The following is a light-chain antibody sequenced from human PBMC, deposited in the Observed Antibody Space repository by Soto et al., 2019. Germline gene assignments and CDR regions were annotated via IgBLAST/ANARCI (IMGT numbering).Light chain of an antibody. J-gene: IGKJ1*01. CDR3: QQYNNWPPWT. CDR1: QSVSSN. V-gene: IGKV3-15*01. CDR2: GAS. Sequence: EIVMTQSPATLSVSPGERATLSCRASQSVSSNLAWYQQKPGQAPRLLIYGASTRATGIPARFSGSGSGTEFTLTRRSLQSEDFAFYYCQQYNNWPPWTFGQGTKVEIK.